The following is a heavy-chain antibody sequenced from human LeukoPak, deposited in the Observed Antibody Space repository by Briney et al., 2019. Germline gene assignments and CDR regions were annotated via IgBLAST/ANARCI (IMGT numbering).Heavy chain of an antibody. CDR3: ASRGAYDFWSGYPYYYYYYMDV. D-gene: IGHD3-3*01. Sequence: ASVKASCKASGGTFSSYAISWVRQAPGQGLEWMGGIIPIFGTANYAQKLQGRVTITAEESTSRAYMELSRLRSGDTAVYYCASRGAYDFWSGYPYYYYYYMDVWGKGTTVTVSS. CDR1: GGTFSSYA. J-gene: IGHJ6*03. V-gene: IGHV1-69*01. CDR2: IIPIFGTA.